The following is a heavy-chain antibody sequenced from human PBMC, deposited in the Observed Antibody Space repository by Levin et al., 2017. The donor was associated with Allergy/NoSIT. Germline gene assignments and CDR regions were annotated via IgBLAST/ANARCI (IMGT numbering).Heavy chain of an antibody. D-gene: IGHD3-10*01. CDR3: ARDIDYYGSGSYPDYFDY. CDR2: ISSSSSTI. CDR1: GFTFSSYS. Sequence: LSLTCAASGFTFSSYSMNWVRQAPGKGLEWVSYISSSSSTIYYADSVKGRFTISRDNAKNSLYLQMNSLRDEDTAVYYCARDIDYYGSGSYPDYFDYWGQGTLVTVSS. J-gene: IGHJ4*02. V-gene: IGHV3-48*02.